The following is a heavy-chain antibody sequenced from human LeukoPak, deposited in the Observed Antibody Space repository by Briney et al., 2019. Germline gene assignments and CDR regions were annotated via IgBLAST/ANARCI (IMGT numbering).Heavy chain of an antibody. Sequence: PGGSLRLSCAASGITIRNYGMTWVRQAPGKGLEWVSFIYSDNTHYSDSVKGRFTISRDNSKNTLYLQMNSLRAEDTAVYYCARRAGAYSHPYDYWGQGTLVTVSS. CDR3: ARRAGAYSHPYDY. V-gene: IGHV3-53*01. CDR1: GITIRNYG. D-gene: IGHD4/OR15-4a*01. CDR2: IYSDNT. J-gene: IGHJ4*02.